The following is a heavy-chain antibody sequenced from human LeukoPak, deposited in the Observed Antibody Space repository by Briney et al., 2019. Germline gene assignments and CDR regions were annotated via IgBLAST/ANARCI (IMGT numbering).Heavy chain of an antibody. Sequence: ASVKVSCKASGYTFTAYYIHWVRQAPGQGLEWMGRINPNSGGTNYAQKFQGRVTMTRDTSISTADMELSRLRSDDTAVYYCARPWEITMSERSYNWFDSWGQGTLVTVSS. CDR1: GYTFTAYY. CDR2: INPNSGGT. J-gene: IGHJ5*01. D-gene: IGHD1-26*01. V-gene: IGHV1-2*02. CDR3: ARPWEITMSERSYNWFDS.